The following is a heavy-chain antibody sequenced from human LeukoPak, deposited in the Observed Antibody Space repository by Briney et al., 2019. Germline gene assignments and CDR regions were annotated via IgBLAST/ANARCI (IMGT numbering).Heavy chain of an antibody. J-gene: IGHJ5*02. CDR2: IRYDESNK. V-gene: IGHV3-33*01. CDR1: GSTFSNYG. Sequence: GRSLRLSCAASGSTFSNYGMHWVRQAPGKGLEWVAFIRYDESNKYYADSVKGRFTISRDNSKNTLYLQMSSLRAEDTAVYYCARDLTSTSWEGFDPWGQGTLVTVSS. D-gene: IGHD2-2*01. CDR3: ARDLTSTSWEGFDP.